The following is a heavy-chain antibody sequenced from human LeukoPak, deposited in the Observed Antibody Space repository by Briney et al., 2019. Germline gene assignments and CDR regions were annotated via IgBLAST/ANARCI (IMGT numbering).Heavy chain of an antibody. D-gene: IGHD2-15*01. CDR2: IYYSGST. CDR3: ARENTNLGYLDY. J-gene: IGHJ4*02. V-gene: IGHV4-31*03. CDR1: GSTIRSVGYL. Sequence: SQTLSLTCTVSGSTIRSVGYLWSWIRQSPGKGLDYIGYIYYSGSTYYSPSLKSRVSMSVDTSKNQFSLVLNSVTAADAAVYYCARENTNLGYLDYWGQGTRVTVSA.